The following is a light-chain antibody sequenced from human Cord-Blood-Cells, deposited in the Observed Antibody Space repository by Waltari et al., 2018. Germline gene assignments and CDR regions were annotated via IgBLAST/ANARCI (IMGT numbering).Light chain of an antibody. J-gene: IGKJ4*01. V-gene: IGKV4-1*01. CDR1: QSVLYSSNNKNY. CDR3: QQYYSTPLT. CDR2: WAS. Sequence: DIVMTQSPDSLAVSLGERATINCKSSQSVLYSSNNKNYLAWYQQKPGKPPKPLIYWASTRESGVPHRFSGSGSETDSTLTISSLQAEDVAVYYCQQYYSTPLTFGGGTKVEIK.